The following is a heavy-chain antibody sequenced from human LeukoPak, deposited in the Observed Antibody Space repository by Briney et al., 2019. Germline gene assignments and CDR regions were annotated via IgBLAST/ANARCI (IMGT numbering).Heavy chain of an antibody. V-gene: IGHV3-15*01. CDR3: TTGTGRYFDWLSLIHSTTDYFDY. D-gene: IGHD3-9*01. J-gene: IGHJ4*02. CDR1: GFTFSNAW. CDR2: IKSKTDGGTT. Sequence: TGGSLRLSCAASGFTFSNAWMSWVRQAPGKGLEWVGRIKSKTDGGTTDYAAPVKGRFTISRDDSKNTLYLQMNSLKTEDTAVYYCTTGTGRYFDWLSLIHSTTDYFDYWGQGTLVTVSS.